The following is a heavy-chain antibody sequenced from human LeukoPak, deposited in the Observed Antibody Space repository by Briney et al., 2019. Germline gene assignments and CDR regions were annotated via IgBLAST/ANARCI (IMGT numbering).Heavy chain of an antibody. CDR1: GYTFTGYY. CDR3: ARASTIFGVLIMSSAFDI. D-gene: IGHD3-3*01. J-gene: IGHJ3*02. CDR2: INPNSGGT. Sequence: ASVKVSCKASGYTFTGYYMHWVRQAPGQGLEWMGCINPNSGGTNYAQKFQGRVTMTRDTSISTAYMELSRLRSDDTAVYYCARASTIFGVLIMSSAFDIWGQGTMVTVSS. V-gene: IGHV1-2*02.